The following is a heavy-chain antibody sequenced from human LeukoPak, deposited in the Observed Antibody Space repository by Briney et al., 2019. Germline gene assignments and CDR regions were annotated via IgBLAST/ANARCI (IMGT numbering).Heavy chain of an antibody. CDR2: IRYDGSNK. CDR3: AKDSEQLVFGGYYMDV. J-gene: IGHJ6*03. V-gene: IGHV3-30*02. D-gene: IGHD6-13*01. Sequence: PGGSLRLSCAASGFTFSSYGMHWVRQAPGKGLEWVAFIRYDGSNKYYADSVKGRFTISRDNSKNTLYLQMNSLRAEDTAVYYCAKDSEQLVFGGYYMDVWGKGTTVTISS. CDR1: GFTFSSYG.